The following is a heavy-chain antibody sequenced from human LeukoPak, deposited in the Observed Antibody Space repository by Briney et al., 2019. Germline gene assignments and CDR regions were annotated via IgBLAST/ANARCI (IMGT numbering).Heavy chain of an antibody. CDR3: ARVAVYDSSGHYFDY. J-gene: IGHJ4*02. V-gene: IGHV4-30-2*01. D-gene: IGHD3-22*01. CDR1: GGSTSSGGYS. CDR2: IYHSGST. Sequence: SQTLSLTCAVSGGSTSSGGYSWSWIRQPPGKGLEWIGYIYHSGSTYYNPSLKSRVTISVDRSKNQFSLKLSSVTAADTAVYYCARVAVYDSSGHYFDYWGQGTLVTVSS.